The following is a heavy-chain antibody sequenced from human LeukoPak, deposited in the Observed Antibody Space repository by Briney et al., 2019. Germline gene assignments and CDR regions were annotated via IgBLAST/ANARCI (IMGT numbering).Heavy chain of an antibody. V-gene: IGHV1-69*13. Sequence: GASVKVSCKASGGTFSSYAIGWVRQAPGQGLEWMGGIIPIFGTANYAQKFQGRVTITADESTSTAYMELSSLRSEDTAVYYCARYSGSIINWFDPWGQGTLVTASS. J-gene: IGHJ5*02. CDR1: GGTFSSYA. CDR2: IIPIFGTA. CDR3: ARYSGSIINWFDP. D-gene: IGHD6-19*01.